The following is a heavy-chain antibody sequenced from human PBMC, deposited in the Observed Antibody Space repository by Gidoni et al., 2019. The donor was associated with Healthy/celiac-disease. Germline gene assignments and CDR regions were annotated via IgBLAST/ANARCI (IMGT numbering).Heavy chain of an antibody. J-gene: IGHJ6*03. CDR3: ARAYYDFWSGYYTAYYYYMDV. Sequence: QAHLQQWGAGRLKPSETLSLTCAVYGGSSSGDYWSWIRQHPGKGLEWTGEINDSGSTNYNPSLKSRVTISVDTSKNQFSMKLSFVAAAETAVYYCARAYYDFWSGYYTAYYYYMDVWGKGTTVTVSS. CDR2: INDSGST. V-gene: IGHV4-34*01. CDR1: GGSSSGDY. D-gene: IGHD3-3*01.